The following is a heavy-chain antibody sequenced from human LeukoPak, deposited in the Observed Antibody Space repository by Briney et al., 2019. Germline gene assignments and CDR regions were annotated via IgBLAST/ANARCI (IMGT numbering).Heavy chain of an antibody. D-gene: IGHD6-19*01. CDR1: GGSISSSSYY. V-gene: IGHV4-39*01. CDR3: ARHASVSGNWPRPLDS. J-gene: IGHJ4*02. Sequence: SETLSLTCTVSGGSISSSSYYWGWIRQPPGKGLEWIGNIYYSGSTYYHPSLKSRVTISVDTSKNQFSLKLTSVTAADTAVYYCARHASVSGNWPRPLDSWGQGSLVTVSS. CDR2: IYYSGST.